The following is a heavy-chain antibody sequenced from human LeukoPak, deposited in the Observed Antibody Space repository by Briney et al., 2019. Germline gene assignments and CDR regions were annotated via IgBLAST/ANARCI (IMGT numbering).Heavy chain of an antibody. J-gene: IGHJ4*03. Sequence: PSETLSLTCAVHGESFSAYFWSWLRQVPGKALEWLGEIDHRGSPNYNPPLKSRATISVDTSKNHFSLSLTSVTAADTAVYYCATRSSTLAAARCFDDWGQGTVVTVSS. D-gene: IGHD6-6*01. V-gene: IGHV4-34*01. CDR2: IDHRGSP. CDR1: GESFSAYF. CDR3: ATRSSTLAAARCFDD.